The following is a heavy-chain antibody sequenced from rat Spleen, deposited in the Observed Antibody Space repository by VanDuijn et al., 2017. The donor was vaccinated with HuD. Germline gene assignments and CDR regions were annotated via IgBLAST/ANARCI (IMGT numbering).Heavy chain of an antibody. D-gene: IGHD4-3*01. J-gene: IGHJ3*01. CDR3: VRQDTSGYSNWFTF. CDR1: GFTFSNYD. Sequence: EVQLVGSGGGLVQPGRSLKLSCVASGFTFSNYDMAWVRLAPTRGLEWVASISPSGGGTYYRDSVKGRFTVSRDNPKTTLYLQMDSLRSEDTATYYCVRQDTSGYSNWFTFWGQGTLVTVSS. V-gene: IGHV5-25*01. CDR2: ISPSGGGT.